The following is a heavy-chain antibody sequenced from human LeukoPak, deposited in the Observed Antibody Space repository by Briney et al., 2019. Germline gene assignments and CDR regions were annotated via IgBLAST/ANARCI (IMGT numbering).Heavy chain of an antibody. D-gene: IGHD6-6*01. V-gene: IGHV3-30*04. J-gene: IGHJ6*04. CDR3: AVSSYRTGGYYYYYGMDV. CDR2: ISYDGSNK. CDR1: GFTFSSYA. Sequence: GGSLRLSCSASGFTFSSYAMHWVRQAPGKGLEWVAVISYDGSNKYYAGSVKGRFTISRDNSKNTLYLQMNSLRAEDTAVYYCAVSSYRTGGYYYYYGMDVWGKGTTVTVSS.